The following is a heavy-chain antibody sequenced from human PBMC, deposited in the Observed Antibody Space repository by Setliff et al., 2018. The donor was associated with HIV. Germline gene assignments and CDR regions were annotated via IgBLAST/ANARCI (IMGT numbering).Heavy chain of an antibody. V-gene: IGHV1-18*01. D-gene: IGHD2-21*01. CDR1: GYTFSSYA. CDR2: INLYKDDT. J-gene: IGHJ4*02. CDR3: ARYALCSDDCSDEGADI. Sequence: GASVKVSCQASGYTFSSYAITWVRQAPGQGLEWMGSINLYKDDTHYAQKFQDRVAMTADTSTNTVYMELRSLRSDDTAVYYCARYALCSDDCSDEGADIWGQGTLVTVS.